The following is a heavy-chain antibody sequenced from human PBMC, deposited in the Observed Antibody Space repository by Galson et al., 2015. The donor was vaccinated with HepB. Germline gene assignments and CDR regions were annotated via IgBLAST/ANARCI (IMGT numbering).Heavy chain of an antibody. J-gene: IGHJ6*03. Sequence: SLRLSCAASGFTFSTYAMTWVRQAPGKGLEWVSVISGSGGITYYADSVKGRFTISRDNPKNTLYLQMDSLGAEDTAIYYCAKKGGNDNSGNPRYYYMVVWGKGATVTVSS. CDR1: GFTFSTYA. D-gene: IGHD4-23*01. V-gene: IGHV3-23*01. CDR3: AKKGGNDNSGNPRYYYMVV. CDR2: ISGSGGIT.